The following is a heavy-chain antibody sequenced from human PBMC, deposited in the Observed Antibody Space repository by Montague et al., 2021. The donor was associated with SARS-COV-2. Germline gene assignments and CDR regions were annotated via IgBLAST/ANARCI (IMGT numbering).Heavy chain of an antibody. CDR2: IYYSGST. Sequence: TLSLTCTVSGGSISSGGYYWSWIRQHPGKGLEWIGYIYYSGSTYYNPSLKSRVTISVYTSKNQFSLKLSSVTAADTAVYYCARARIVVVINAFDIWGQGTMVTVSS. CDR1: GGSISSGGYY. D-gene: IGHD3-22*01. CDR3: ARARIVVVINAFDI. J-gene: IGHJ3*02. V-gene: IGHV4-31*03.